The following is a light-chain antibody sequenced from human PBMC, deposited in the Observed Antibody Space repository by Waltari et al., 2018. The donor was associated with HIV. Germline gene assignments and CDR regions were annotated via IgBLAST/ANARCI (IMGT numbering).Light chain of an antibody. CDR1: SSDVGSYNL. V-gene: IGLV2-23*02. CDR2: EVS. CDR3: CSYAGSSTLV. J-gene: IGLJ2*01. Sequence: QSALTQPASVPGSPGQSIAISCPGTSSDVGSYNLFSWYQQHPGKAPKLMIYEVSKRPSGVSNRFSGSKSGNTASLTISGLQAEDEADYYCCSYAGSSTLVFGGGTKLTVL.